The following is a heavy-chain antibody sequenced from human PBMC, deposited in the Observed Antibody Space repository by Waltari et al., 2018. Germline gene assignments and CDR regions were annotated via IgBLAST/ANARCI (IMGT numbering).Heavy chain of an antibody. Sequence: QLVESGGGVVQPGGSLRLTRAGPGFTFDDYAMHWVRQVPGKGLEWVSYISWDGETPYYADAVKGRFTLSRDNSKNSVFLQMNSLRKEDTALDYCAKDFAQDSGSHHWGQGTLVTVSS. V-gene: IGHV3-43*01. CDR3: AKDFAQDSGSHH. J-gene: IGHJ5*02. D-gene: IGHD1-26*01. CDR2: ISWDGETP. CDR1: GFTFDDYA.